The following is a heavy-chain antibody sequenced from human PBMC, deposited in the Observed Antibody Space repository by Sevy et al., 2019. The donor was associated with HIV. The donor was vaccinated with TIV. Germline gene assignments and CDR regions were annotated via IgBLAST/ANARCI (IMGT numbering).Heavy chain of an antibody. CDR1: GGSVSSGSYY. V-gene: IGHV4-61*01. D-gene: IGHD3-10*01. J-gene: IGHJ5*02. CDR3: ARDWAPAFKNMDLPVRGGNWFDP. CDR2: IYYSGST. Sequence: SETLSLTCTVSGGSVSSGSYYWSWIRQPPGKGLEWIGYIYYSGSTNYNPSLKSRVTISVDTSKNQFSLKLSSVTAADTDVYYSARDWAPAFKNMDLPVRGGNWFDPWGQGTLVTVSS.